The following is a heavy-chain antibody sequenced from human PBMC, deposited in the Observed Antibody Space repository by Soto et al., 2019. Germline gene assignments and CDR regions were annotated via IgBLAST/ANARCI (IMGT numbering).Heavy chain of an antibody. CDR1: GFTFSSYA. CDR3: ARDWGGDGSGSSGGFAY. J-gene: IGHJ4*02. V-gene: IGHV3-30-3*01. CDR2: ISYDGSNK. D-gene: IGHD6-19*01. Sequence: PGGSLRLSCAASGFTFSSYAMHWVRQAPGKGLEWVAVISYDGSNKYYADSVKGRFTISRDNSKNTLYLQMNSLRAEDTAVYYCARDWGGDGSGSSGGFAYWGQGTLVTVSS.